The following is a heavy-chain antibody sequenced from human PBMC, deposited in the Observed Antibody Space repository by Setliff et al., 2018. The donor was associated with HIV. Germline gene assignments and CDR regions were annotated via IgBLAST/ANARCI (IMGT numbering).Heavy chain of an antibody. CDR3: ARDANDGSSGYDREYFDY. CDR1: GYTFTGHY. D-gene: IGHD5-12*01. Sequence: GASVKVSCKASGYTFTGHYMHWVRQAPGQGLQWMGWIDPHTGGPQYSQKFLGRVTMTRDTSISTVYMELTSLRSDDTAIYYCARDANDGSSGYDREYFDYWGQGTLVTVSS. J-gene: IGHJ4*02. CDR2: IDPHTGGP. V-gene: IGHV1-2*02.